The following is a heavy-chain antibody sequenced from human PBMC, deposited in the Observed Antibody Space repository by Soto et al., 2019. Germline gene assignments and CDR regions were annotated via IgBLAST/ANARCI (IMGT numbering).Heavy chain of an antibody. Sequence: SRLSSSRYKKNWVRQAPGKGLEWVSYIMPDSSHIFYADSVKDRLTISRDNSKNTLYLQIHTLRAEDTAVYYCAKVSSSWYAGFFDLWGQGTLVTVSS. CDR2: IMPDSSHI. CDR3: AKVSSSWYAGFFDL. V-gene: IGHV3-21*05. J-gene: IGHJ4*02. CDR1: RLSSSRYK. D-gene: IGHD6-13*01.